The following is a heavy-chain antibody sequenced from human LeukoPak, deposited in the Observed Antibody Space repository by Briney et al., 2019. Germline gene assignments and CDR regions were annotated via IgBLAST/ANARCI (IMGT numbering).Heavy chain of an antibody. J-gene: IGHJ5*02. CDR3: AKDPDWNDGGGWFDP. Sequence: GGSLRLSCAGSGFTFSTYGMSWVRQAPGKGLEWVSGIRGSGGSTYYADSVKGRFTISRDNSKNTLYLQMNSLRAEDTAVYYCAKDPDWNDGGGWFDPWGQGTLVTVSS. D-gene: IGHD1-1*01. V-gene: IGHV3-23*01. CDR1: GFTFSTYG. CDR2: IRGSGGST.